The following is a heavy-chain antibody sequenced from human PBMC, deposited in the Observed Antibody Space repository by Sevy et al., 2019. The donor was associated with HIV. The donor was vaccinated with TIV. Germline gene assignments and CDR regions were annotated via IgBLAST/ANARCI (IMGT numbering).Heavy chain of an antibody. V-gene: IGHV1-18*01. J-gene: IGHJ6*02. CDR1: GYTFTSYG. CDR3: ARMDIVAVVAAARKYYYYGMDV. CDR2: ISAYNGNT. D-gene: IGHD2-15*01. Sequence: ASVKVSCKASGYTFTSYGIRWVRQAPGQGLEWMGWISAYNGNTNYAQKLQGRVTMTTDTSTSTAYMELRSLRSDDTAVYYCARMDIVAVVAAARKYYYYGMDVWGQGTTVTVSS.